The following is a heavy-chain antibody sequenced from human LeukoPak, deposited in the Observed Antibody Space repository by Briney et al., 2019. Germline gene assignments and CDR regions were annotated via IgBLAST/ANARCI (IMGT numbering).Heavy chain of an antibody. CDR1: GGSISSYY. CDR3: ARHGSDYDFWGLDP. J-gene: IGHJ5*02. V-gene: IGHV4-59*08. Sequence: SETLSLTCTVSGGSISSYYWSWIRQPPGKGLEWIGYICYSGSTNYNPSLKSRVTISVDTSKNQFSLKLSSVTAADTAVYYCARHGSDYDFWGLDPWGQGTLVTVSS. D-gene: IGHD3-3*01. CDR2: ICYSGST.